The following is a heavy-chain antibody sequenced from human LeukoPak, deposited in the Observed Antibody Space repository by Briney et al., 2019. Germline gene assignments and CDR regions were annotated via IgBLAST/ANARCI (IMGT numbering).Heavy chain of an antibody. CDR1: GFTFSSYS. V-gene: IGHV3-23*01. Sequence: PGGSLRLSCAASGFTFSSYSMNWVRQAPGKGLEWVSAISGSGGSTYYADSVKGRFTISRDNSKNTLYLQMNSLRAEDTAVYYCAKDLFGETQNFDYWGQGTLVTVSS. CDR3: AKDLFGETQNFDY. D-gene: IGHD3-10*01. CDR2: ISGSGGST. J-gene: IGHJ4*02.